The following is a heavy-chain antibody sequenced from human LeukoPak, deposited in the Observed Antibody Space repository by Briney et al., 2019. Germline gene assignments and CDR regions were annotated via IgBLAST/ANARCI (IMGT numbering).Heavy chain of an antibody. CDR1: GDSISSRFFF. CDR3: ARFYRFRIDP. V-gene: IGHV4-39*07. Sequence: PSETLSLTCTVSGDSISSRFFFWRWIRQTPGKGLEWIGSIYYSGSTFYNPSLKSRVTISIDTSKNHFSLKLDSVTAADTAAYYCARFYRFRIDPWGQGILVTVSS. J-gene: IGHJ5*02. CDR2: IYYSGST. D-gene: IGHD3-16*02.